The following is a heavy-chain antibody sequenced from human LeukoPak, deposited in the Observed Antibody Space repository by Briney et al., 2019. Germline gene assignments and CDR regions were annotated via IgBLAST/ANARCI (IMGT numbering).Heavy chain of an antibody. CDR3: AKDGLLRPSGY. Sequence: GGSLRLSCAASGFTFSSYAMSWVRQAPGKGLEWVSAISGSGGSTYYADSVKGRFTISRDNSKNTLYPQMNSLRAEDTAVYYCAKDGLLRPSGYWGQGTLVTVSS. D-gene: IGHD3-22*01. J-gene: IGHJ4*02. V-gene: IGHV3-23*01. CDR1: GFTFSSYA. CDR2: ISGSGGST.